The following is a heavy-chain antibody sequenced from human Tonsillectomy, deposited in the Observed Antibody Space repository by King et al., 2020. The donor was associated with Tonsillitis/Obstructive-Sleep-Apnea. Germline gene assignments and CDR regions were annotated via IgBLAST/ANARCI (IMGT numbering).Heavy chain of an antibody. Sequence: QLVQSGAEVKKPGASVKVSCKAXGYTFIDYYLHWVRQAPGQGLEWMGWINPNSGGTKYSQKFQGRGTMXRDTSISTAXMELSRLRSDDTAVYYCAXPXXXXXGAXDIWXXXXMVTVSS. V-gene: IGHV1-2*02. CDR3: AXPXXXXXGAXDI. CDR2: INPNSGGT. CDR1: GYTFIDYY. J-gene: IGHJ3*02.